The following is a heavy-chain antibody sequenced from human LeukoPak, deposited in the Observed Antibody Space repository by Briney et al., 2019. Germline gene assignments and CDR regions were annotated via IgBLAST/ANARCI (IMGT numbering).Heavy chain of an antibody. CDR1: GGTFSSYA. CDR3: AREGSSSWSGYFDL. J-gene: IGHJ2*01. D-gene: IGHD6-13*01. Sequence: ASVKVSCKASGGTFSSYAISWVRQAPGQGLEWMGWISAYTGHTKFAQKFQGRVTMTRDISTSTAYMELRSLRSDDTAVYYCAREGSSSWSGYFDLWGRGTLVTVSS. CDR2: ISAYTGHT. V-gene: IGHV1-18*01.